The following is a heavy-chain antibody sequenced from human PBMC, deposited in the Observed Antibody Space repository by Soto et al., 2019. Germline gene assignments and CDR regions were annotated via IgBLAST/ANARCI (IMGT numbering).Heavy chain of an antibody. V-gene: IGHV3-7*01. CDR1: GFTFSSYW. CDR2: IKQDGTEI. Sequence: GALRLSCVASGFTFSSYWMSWVRQAPGGGLEWVANIKQDGTEIHYVESVKGRFTIFRDNAKKSLYLQMNSLRAEDTAVYFCASYSGSYFPVGHDRWGQGALVTVSS. J-gene: IGHJ5*02. D-gene: IGHD1-26*01. CDR3: ASYSGSYFPVGHDR.